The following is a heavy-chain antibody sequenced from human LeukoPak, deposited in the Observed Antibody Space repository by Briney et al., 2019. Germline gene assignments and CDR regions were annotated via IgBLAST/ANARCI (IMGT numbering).Heavy chain of an antibody. CDR2: ISPDGSAT. Sequence: PGGSLRLSCAASGFTFSTYNILWVRQAPGKGLVWVSRISPDGSATKYADSVKGRFTVSRDNVKNTLYLQMNSLRADDTAVYYCARAGYSYGLDSWGQGTLVTVSS. J-gene: IGHJ4*02. CDR3: ARAGYSYGLDS. CDR1: GFTFSTYN. D-gene: IGHD5-18*01. V-gene: IGHV3-74*03.